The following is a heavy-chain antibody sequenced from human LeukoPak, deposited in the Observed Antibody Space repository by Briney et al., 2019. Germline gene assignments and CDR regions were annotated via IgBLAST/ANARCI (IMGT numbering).Heavy chain of an antibody. CDR1: GYTFTGSH. D-gene: IGHD6-13*01. CDR2: FNRYRDET. V-gene: IGHV1-2*06. Sequence: ASVKVSCKASGYTFTGSHIHWGRPAPGQRLEWMGRFNRYRDETNFAQKFQGRVTMTRDTSITTAYMDMSSLTPDGTAVYFCARDQGSLTRSWYTGYWGQGTQVTVSS. J-gene: IGHJ4*02. CDR3: ARDQGSLTRSWYTGY.